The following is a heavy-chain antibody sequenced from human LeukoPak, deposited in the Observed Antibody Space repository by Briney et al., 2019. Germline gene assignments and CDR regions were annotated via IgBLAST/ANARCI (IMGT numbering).Heavy chain of an antibody. J-gene: IGHJ6*02. Sequence: PGGSLRLSCAASGFTFSSYSMNWVRQAPGKGLEWVSSISSSSSYIYYADSVKGRFTISRDNAKNSLYLQMNSLRAEDTAVYYCAKFDYYDSSGYYHPYYYYGMDVWGQGTTVTVSS. CDR2: ISSSSSYI. CDR1: GFTFSSYS. D-gene: IGHD3-22*01. CDR3: AKFDYYDSSGYYHPYYYYGMDV. V-gene: IGHV3-21*04.